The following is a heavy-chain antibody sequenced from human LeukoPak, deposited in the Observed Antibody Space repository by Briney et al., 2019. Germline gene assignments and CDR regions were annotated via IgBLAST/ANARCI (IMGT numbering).Heavy chain of an antibody. D-gene: IGHD6-6*01. V-gene: IGHV3-7*03. CDR2: IKQDGSEK. CDR3: AKESSSSVY. Sequence: GGSLRLSCAASGFTFSSYWMSWVRQAPGKGLEWVANIKQDGSEKYYVDSVKGRFTISRDNSKNTLYLQMDSLRAEDTAVYYCAKESSSSVYWGQGTLVTVSS. CDR1: GFTFSSYW. J-gene: IGHJ4*02.